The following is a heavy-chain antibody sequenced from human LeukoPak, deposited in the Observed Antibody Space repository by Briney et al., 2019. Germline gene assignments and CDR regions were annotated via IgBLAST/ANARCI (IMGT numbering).Heavy chain of an antibody. V-gene: IGHV1-2*02. Sequence: ASVKVSCKSSGFTFTDYYIHWVRQAPGQGLEWMGYIDPHSSATSSPQEFQGRVTMIRDTSMSTAYMELTRLTSDDTAVYYCAREGNGLLSTDFDYSGQGTLVTVSS. J-gene: IGHJ4*02. CDR1: GFTFTDYY. CDR2: IDPHSSAT. D-gene: IGHD2/OR15-2a*01. CDR3: AREGNGLLSTDFDY.